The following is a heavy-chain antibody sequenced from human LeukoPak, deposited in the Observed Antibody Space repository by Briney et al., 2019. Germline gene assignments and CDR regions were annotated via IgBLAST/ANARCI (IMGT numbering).Heavy chain of an antibody. CDR3: TTATSVTTSWS. J-gene: IGHJ4*02. D-gene: IGHD5-24*01. Sequence: GGSLRLSCAASGFTFRNIWMTWVRQVPGKGLEWVGRIRSNSDGGTADYAAPVKGRFTISRDDSKTTLYLQLNSLKAEDTAVYYCTTATSVTTSWSWGQGALVTVSS. CDR1: GFTFRNIW. CDR2: IRSNSDGGTA. V-gene: IGHV3-15*01.